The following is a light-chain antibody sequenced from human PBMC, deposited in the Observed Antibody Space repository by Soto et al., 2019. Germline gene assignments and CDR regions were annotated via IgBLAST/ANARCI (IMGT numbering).Light chain of an antibody. V-gene: IGLV2-14*03. J-gene: IGLJ3*02. CDR2: DVN. Sequence: QSALTQPASVSGSPGQSITISCTGTSSDVGGYNYVSWYQQHPGKAPKLMIYDVNNRPSGVSNRFSGSKSGNTASLTISGLQAEDEADYYCCSSVGGPIWVFGGGTKLTVL. CDR3: CSSVGGPIWV. CDR1: SSDVGGYNY.